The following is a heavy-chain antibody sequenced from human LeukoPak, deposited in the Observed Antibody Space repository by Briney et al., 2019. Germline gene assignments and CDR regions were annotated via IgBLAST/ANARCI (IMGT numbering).Heavy chain of an antibody. CDR3: ARDLWFGELFQPFDY. Sequence: GGSLRLSCAPSAFTFTSYSMNWVRHAPWKALEWLSSISSSSSYICYADSMKGRFTISRDNAKNSLYLQMNSVRAEDTAVYYCARDLWFGELFQPFDYWGQGTLVTVSS. CDR1: AFTFTSYS. V-gene: IGHV3-21*01. J-gene: IGHJ4*02. D-gene: IGHD3-10*01. CDR2: ISSSSSYI.